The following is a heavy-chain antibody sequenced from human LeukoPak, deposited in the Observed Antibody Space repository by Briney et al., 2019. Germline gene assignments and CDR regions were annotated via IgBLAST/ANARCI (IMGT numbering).Heavy chain of an antibody. CDR1: GGSISSGGYS. CDR3: ARGDSSGYYQNWFDP. V-gene: IGHV4-30-2*01. D-gene: IGHD3-22*01. J-gene: IGHJ5*02. Sequence: PSETLSLTCAVSGGSISSGGYSWSWIRQPPGKGLEWIGYIYHSGSTYYNPSLKSRVTISVDRPKNQFSLKLSSVTAADTAVYYCARGDSSGYYQNWFDPWGQGTLVTVSS. CDR2: IYHSGST.